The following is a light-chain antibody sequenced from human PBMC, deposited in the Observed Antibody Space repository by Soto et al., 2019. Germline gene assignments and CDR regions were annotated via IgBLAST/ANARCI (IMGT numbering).Light chain of an antibody. J-gene: IGKJ1*01. Sequence: DIQMTQSPSTLPASVGDRVTITCLASQSISSWLAWYQQKPGKAPKVLIYKASNLESGVPSRFSGSGSGTEFTLTISSLQPDDFATYYCQQYNSYPRRFGQGTKADI. V-gene: IGKV1-5*03. CDR1: QSISSW. CDR2: KAS. CDR3: QQYNSYPRR.